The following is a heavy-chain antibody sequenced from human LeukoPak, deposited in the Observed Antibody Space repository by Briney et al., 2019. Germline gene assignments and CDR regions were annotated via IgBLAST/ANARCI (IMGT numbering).Heavy chain of an antibody. J-gene: IGHJ4*02. CDR2: TSGSGGST. V-gene: IGHV3-23*01. D-gene: IGHD6-19*01. Sequence: GGSLRLSCAASGLTFSSYCISWVRHAPGMGLEWVSATSGSGGSTYYADSVRGRFTISRDNSKNTVYLQMNSLRAEDTAVYFCAKEALPGMAVAGRVYWGQGTLVTVSS. CDR3: AKEALPGMAVAGRVY. CDR1: GLTFSSYC.